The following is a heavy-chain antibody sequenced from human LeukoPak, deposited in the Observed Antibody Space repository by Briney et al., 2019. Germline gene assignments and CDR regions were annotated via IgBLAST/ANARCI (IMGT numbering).Heavy chain of an antibody. CDR2: ITSSGGGT. CDR3: AKDEVGAPVDYFDH. J-gene: IGHJ4*02. Sequence: GGSLRLSCAASGFTFNNYAMTWVRQAPGKGLAWVSTITSSGGGTYYADSLKGRFTISRDNSKNTLYLQMNSLRADDTAVYYCAKDEVGAPVDYFDHWGQGTLVTVSS. V-gene: IGHV3-23*01. D-gene: IGHD1-26*01. CDR1: GFTFNNYA.